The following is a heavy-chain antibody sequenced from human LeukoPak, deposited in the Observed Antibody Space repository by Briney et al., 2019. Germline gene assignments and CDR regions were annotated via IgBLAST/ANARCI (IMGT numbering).Heavy chain of an antibody. CDR2: ISAYDGDT. Sequence: GASVKVSCKAPGYTFTNYGINWVRQAPGQGLEWMGWISAYDGDTNYAQTLQGRVTMTTDTSTSTAYMELRSLRSDDTAVYYCARATFDILTGFDYWGQGTLVTVSS. J-gene: IGHJ4*02. CDR1: GYTFTNYG. D-gene: IGHD3-9*01. CDR3: ARATFDILTGFDY. V-gene: IGHV1-18*01.